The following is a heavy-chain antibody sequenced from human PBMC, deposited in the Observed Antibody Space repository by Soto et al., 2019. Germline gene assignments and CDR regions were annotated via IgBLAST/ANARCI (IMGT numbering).Heavy chain of an antibody. CDR1: GFTFSSYG. V-gene: IGHV3-33*01. CDR2: IWYDGSNK. D-gene: IGHD5-12*01. J-gene: IGHJ6*02. Sequence: QVQLVESGGGVVQPGRSLRLSCAASGFTFSSYGMHWVRQAPGKGLEWVAVIWYDGSNKNYADSVKGRFTISRDNSKNTLYLQMNSLRAEDTAVYYCARDGYSGYDYGYYYYGMDVWGQGTTVTVSS. CDR3: ARDGYSGYDYGYYYYGMDV.